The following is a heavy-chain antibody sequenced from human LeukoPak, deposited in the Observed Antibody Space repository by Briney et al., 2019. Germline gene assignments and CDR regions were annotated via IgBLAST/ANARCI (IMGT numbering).Heavy chain of an antibody. J-gene: IGHJ5*02. V-gene: IGHV4-38-2*02. CDR2: IYHSGST. Sequence: SETLSLTCTVSGYSISSGYYWGWIRQPPGKGLEWIGSIYHSGSTYYNPSLKSRVTISVDTSKNQFSLKLSSVTAADTAVYYCVVCPGSYYLNWFDPWGQGTLVTVSS. CDR1: GYSISSGYY. CDR3: VVCPGSYYLNWFDP. D-gene: IGHD3-10*02.